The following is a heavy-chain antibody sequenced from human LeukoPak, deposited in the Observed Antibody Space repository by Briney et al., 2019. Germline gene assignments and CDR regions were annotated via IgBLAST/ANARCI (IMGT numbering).Heavy chain of an antibody. Sequence: GRSLRLSCAASGFTFSSYGMHWVRQAPGKGLEWVADISYDGSNKYYADSVKGRFTISRDNSKNTLYLQMNSLRAEDTAVYYCAGVPDYDILTGYYKGTDAFDIWGQGTMVTVSS. CDR1: GFTFSSYG. V-gene: IGHV3-30*03. CDR2: ISYDGSNK. D-gene: IGHD3-9*01. J-gene: IGHJ3*02. CDR3: AGVPDYDILTGYYKGTDAFDI.